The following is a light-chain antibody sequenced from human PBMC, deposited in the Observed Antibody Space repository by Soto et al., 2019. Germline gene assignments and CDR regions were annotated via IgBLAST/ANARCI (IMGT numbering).Light chain of an antibody. CDR1: QSVSSN. J-gene: IGKJ1*01. CDR3: QQYNNWPAT. Sequence: EIGMAQSPAPLSVSSGERATPSCRASQSVSSNLAWYQQKPGQAPRLLIYGASTRATGIPARFSGSGSGTEFTLTISSLQSEDFAVYCCQQYNNWPATFGQGTKVDIK. V-gene: IGKV3-15*01. CDR2: GAS.